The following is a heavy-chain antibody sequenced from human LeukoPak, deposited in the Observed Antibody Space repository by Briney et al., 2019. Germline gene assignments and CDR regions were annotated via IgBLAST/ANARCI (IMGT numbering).Heavy chain of an antibody. CDR1: GGSFSGYY. V-gene: IGHV4-34*01. J-gene: IGHJ4*02. CDR2: INHSGST. CDR3: ARGLEGAPGY. D-gene: IGHD3-16*01. Sequence: SSETLSLTCAVYGGSFSGYYWSWIRQPPGKGLEWIGEINHSGSTNYNPPLKSRVTISVDTSKNQFSLKLSSVTAADTAVYYCARGLEGAPGYWGQGTLVTVSS.